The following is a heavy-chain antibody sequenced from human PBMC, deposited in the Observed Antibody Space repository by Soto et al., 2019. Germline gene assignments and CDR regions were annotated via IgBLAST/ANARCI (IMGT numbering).Heavy chain of an antibody. V-gene: IGHV4-4*02. CDR2: IDHSGNI. CDR1: GASISSSNW. Sequence: QVQLQESGPGVVKPSGTLSLTCTVSGASISSSNWWSWVRQAPGKGLEWIGEIDHSGNINNNPSLKSRVTMSVDKSKNLFSLRLSAVTAADTAVYFCARGQRAARPDFDYWGQGTLVTVSS. J-gene: IGHJ4*02. CDR3: ARGQRAARPDFDY. D-gene: IGHD6-6*01.